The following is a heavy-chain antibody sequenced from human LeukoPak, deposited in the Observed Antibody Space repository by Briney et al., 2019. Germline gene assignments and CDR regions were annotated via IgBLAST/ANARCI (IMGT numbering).Heavy chain of an antibody. CDR1: GGSFSGYY. J-gene: IGHJ5*02. Sequence: PSETLSLTCAVYGGSFSGYYWSWIRQPPGKGLEWIGYIYYSGSTNYNPSLKSRVTISVDTSKNQFSLKLSSVTAADTAVYYCARVGGLVRVDRWFDPWGQGTLVTVSS. D-gene: IGHD6-6*01. V-gene: IGHV4-59*01. CDR2: IYYSGST. CDR3: ARVGGLVRVDRWFDP.